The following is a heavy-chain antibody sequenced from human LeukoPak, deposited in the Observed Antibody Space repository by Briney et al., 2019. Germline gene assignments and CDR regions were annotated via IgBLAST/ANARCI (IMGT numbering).Heavy chain of an antibody. Sequence: SETLSLTCPVYGGSFSGYYWCWIRQPPGKGLEWIGEINHSGSTNYNPSLKSRVTISVDTSKNQFSLKLSSVTAADTAVYYCARGGGRGYSYGVYYYYYYMDVWGKGTTVTISS. CDR2: INHSGST. CDR1: GGSFSGYY. V-gene: IGHV4-34*01. CDR3: ARGGGRGYSYGVYYYYYYMDV. D-gene: IGHD5-18*01. J-gene: IGHJ6*03.